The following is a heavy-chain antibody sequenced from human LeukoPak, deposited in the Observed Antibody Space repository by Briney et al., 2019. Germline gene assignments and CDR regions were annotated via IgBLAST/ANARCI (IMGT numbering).Heavy chain of an antibody. Sequence: PGGSLRLSCAASGFTFSSYAMSWVRQAPGKGLEWLAVVSAHGLDKFYADSVKGRFTLSRDYSKNTLFLQMNSLRAEDTALYYCARHLSGECTTDCYSPDAYDLWGQGTMVTVSS. J-gene: IGHJ3*01. D-gene: IGHD2-21*02. CDR2: VSAHGLDK. V-gene: IGHV3-30*14. CDR3: ARHLSGECTTDCYSPDAYDL. CDR1: GFTFSSYA.